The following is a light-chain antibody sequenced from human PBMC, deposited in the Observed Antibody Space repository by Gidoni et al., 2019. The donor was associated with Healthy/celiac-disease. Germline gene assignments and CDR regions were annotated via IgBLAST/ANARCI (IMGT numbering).Light chain of an antibody. CDR3: GTWDSSLSAYV. J-gene: IGLJ1*01. CDR2: HNN. V-gene: IGLV1-51*01. Sequence: QSVLTPPPSVSAAQGQKVTISCSVSSSNIGNNYVSWYQQLPGTAPKLLIYHNNKRPSGIPDRFSGSKSGTSATLGITGLQTGDEADYYCGTWDSSLSAYVFGTGTKVTVL. CDR1: SSNIGNNY.